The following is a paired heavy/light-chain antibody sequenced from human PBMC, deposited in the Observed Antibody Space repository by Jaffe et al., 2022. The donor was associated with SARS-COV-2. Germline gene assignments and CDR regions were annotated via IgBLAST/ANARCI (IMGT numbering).Heavy chain of an antibody. CDR3: AVHDSSGYVAY. Sequence: EVQLEQSGAEVKKPGESLKIPCKGSGYRFTSHWIGWVRQMPGKGLEWMGIIFPGDSDTRYSPSFQGQVTISADKSITTAYLQWSSLKASDTAMYYCAVHDSSGYVAYWGQGTLVTVSS. CDR1: GYRFTSHW. CDR2: IFPGDSDT. D-gene: IGHD3-22*01. V-gene: IGHV5-51*01. J-gene: IGHJ4*02.
Light chain of an antibody. Sequence: EIVLTQSPATLSLSPGERATLSCRASQSVSAYLGWYQQKPGQAPRLLIYDASYRATGIPARFSGSGSGTDFTLTISSLEPEDFAVYYCQQRSNWPGTFGQGTRLEIK. V-gene: IGKV3-11*01. J-gene: IGKJ5*01. CDR2: DAS. CDR1: QSVSAY. CDR3: QQRSNWPGT.